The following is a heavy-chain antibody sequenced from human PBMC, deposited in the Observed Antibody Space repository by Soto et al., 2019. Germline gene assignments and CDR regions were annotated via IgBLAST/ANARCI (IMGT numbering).Heavy chain of an antibody. CDR2: IWYDGSNK. D-gene: IGHD5-12*01. CDR1: GFTFSSYG. CDR3: ASQRWLQSRSINRRTDPHYGMDV. Sequence: QVQLVESGGGVVQPGRSLRLSCAASGFTFSSYGMHWVRQAPGKGLEWVAVIWYDGSNKYYADSVKGRFTISRDNSKNTLYLQMNSLRAEDTAVYYCASQRWLQSRSINRRTDPHYGMDVWGQGTTVTVSS. J-gene: IGHJ6*02. V-gene: IGHV3-33*01.